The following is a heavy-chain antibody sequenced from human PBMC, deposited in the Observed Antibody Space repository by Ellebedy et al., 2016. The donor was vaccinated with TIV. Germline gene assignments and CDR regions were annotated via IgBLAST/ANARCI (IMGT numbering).Heavy chain of an antibody. CDR2: ISNDGSST. CDR3: TPWGLGGY. CDR1: GFTFSGYW. J-gene: IGHJ4*02. D-gene: IGHD2-21*01. Sequence: PGGSLRLSCAASGFTFSGYWMHWVRQAPGRGLVWVSRISNDGSSTSYADSVKGRFTISRDNAKNTLYLQMNSLRAEDTAADYCTPWGLGGYWGQGTLVTVSS. V-gene: IGHV3-74*01.